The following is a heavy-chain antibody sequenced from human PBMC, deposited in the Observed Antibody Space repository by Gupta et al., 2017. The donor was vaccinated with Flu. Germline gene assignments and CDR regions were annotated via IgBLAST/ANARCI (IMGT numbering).Heavy chain of an antibody. V-gene: IGHV3-21*02. J-gene: IGHJ4*02. CDR1: GFTFSTYS. Sequence: EVQLVESGGGLVKPGGSLSLSCAASGFTFSTYSVNWVRQAPGKGLEWVSFISSSSSYIYYADSVKGRFTISRDNAKNSLYLQMNSLRAEDTAVYYCARSWEPKAFTDYWGQGTLVTVSS. CDR3: ARSWEPKAFTDY. CDR2: ISSSSSYI. D-gene: IGHD1-14*01.